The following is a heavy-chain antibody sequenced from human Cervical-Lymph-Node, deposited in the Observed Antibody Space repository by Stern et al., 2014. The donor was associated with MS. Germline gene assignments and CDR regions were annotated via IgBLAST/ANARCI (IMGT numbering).Heavy chain of an antibody. J-gene: IGHJ6*02. CDR2: LYASGTT. V-gene: IGHV3-53*04. D-gene: IGHD2-21*02. CDR3: AREGGDDDYYYGLDV. CDR1: GLTVSNNY. Sequence: EVQLVESGGGLGQPGGSLRLSCAASGLTVSNNYMSWVRQAPGTGLEWVSLLYASGTTSYADSVKGRFIISRHNSKNTLYLQMNSLRPDDTAVYYCAREGGDDDYYYGLDVWGQGTTVTVSS.